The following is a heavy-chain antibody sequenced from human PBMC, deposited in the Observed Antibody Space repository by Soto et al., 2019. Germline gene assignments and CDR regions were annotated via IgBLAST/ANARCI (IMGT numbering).Heavy chain of an antibody. CDR3: ARDSNYYYGMDV. J-gene: IGHJ6*02. Sequence: SETLSLTCTVSGGSISSGDYYWSWIRQPPGKGLEWIGYIYYSGSTYYNPSLKSRVTISVDTSKNQFSLKLGSVTAADTAVYYCARDSNYYYGMDVWGQGTTVTAP. CDR1: GGSISSGDYY. CDR2: IYYSGST. V-gene: IGHV4-30-4*01.